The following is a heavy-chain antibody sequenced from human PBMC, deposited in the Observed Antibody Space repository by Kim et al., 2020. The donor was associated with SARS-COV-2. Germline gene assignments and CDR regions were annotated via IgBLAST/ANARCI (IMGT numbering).Heavy chain of an antibody. Sequence: AQKVQGRVTMTEDNSTDTAYMERSSLRSEDTAVYYCATSPSIVAASWFDPWGQGTLVTVSS. D-gene: IGHD6-13*01. CDR3: ATSPSIVAASWFDP. J-gene: IGHJ5*02. V-gene: IGHV1-24*01.